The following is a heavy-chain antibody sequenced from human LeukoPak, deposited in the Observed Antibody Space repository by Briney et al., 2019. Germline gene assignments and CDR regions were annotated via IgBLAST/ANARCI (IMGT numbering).Heavy chain of an antibody. Sequence: GSLRLSCVVSGITLSNYGMSWVRPAPGKGLEWVAGLSGSGGSTHYADSVKGRFTISRDNPRNTLYLQMNSLRAEDTAVYFCAKRGIVIRSLFVVGYHKEASYFDSWGQGALVTVSS. CDR2: LSGSGGST. CDR3: AKRGIVIRSLFVVGYHKEASYFDS. D-gene: IGHD3-16*01. CDR1: GITLSNYG. V-gene: IGHV3-23*01. J-gene: IGHJ4*02.